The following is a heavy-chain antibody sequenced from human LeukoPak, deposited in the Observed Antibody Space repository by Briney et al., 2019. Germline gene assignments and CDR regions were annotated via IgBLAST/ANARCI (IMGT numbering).Heavy chain of an antibody. J-gene: IGHJ3*02. D-gene: IGHD6-13*01. CDR1: GFTFSDYY. V-gene: IGHV3-11*06. Sequence: PGGSLRLSCAASGFTFSDYYMSWIRQAPGKGLEWVSYISSSSSYIYYADSVKGRFTISRDNAKNSLYLQMNSLRAEDTAVYYCAREGDIAADAFDIWGQGTMVTVSS. CDR3: AREGDIAADAFDI. CDR2: ISSSSSYI.